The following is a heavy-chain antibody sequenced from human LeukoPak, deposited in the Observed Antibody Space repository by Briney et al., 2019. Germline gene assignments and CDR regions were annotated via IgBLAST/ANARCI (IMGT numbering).Heavy chain of an antibody. J-gene: IGHJ4*02. CDR2: IYYSGST. CDR1: GGSISSSSYY. Sequence: SETLSLTCTVSGGSISSSSYYWGWIRQPPGKGLEWIGSIYYSGSTYYNPSLKSRVTISVDTSKNQFSLKLSSVTAADTAVYYCARHGSGYYYVYWGQGTLVTVSS. CDR3: ARHGSGYYYVY. V-gene: IGHV4-39*01. D-gene: IGHD3-22*01.